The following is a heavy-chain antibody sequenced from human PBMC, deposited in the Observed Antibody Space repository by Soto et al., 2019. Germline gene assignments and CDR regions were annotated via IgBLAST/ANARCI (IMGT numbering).Heavy chain of an antibody. J-gene: IGHJ3*02. D-gene: IGHD6-13*01. CDR3: ARPTYSSPDAFDI. V-gene: IGHV5-51*01. CDR2: IYPDDSDT. Sequence: GESLKISCKDSGYSFSSYWIAWVRQMPGKGLEWMGLIYPDDSDTRYNPSFQGQVTFSADKSINTAYLQWSSLKASDTAMYYCARPTYSSPDAFDIWGQGTMVTVSS. CDR1: GYSFSSYW.